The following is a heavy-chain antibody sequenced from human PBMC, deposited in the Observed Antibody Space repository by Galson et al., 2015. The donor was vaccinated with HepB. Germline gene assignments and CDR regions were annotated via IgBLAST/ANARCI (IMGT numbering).Heavy chain of an antibody. CDR1: GFTFSSYW. J-gene: IGHJ6*03. CDR2: IKQDGSEK. D-gene: IGHD1-26*01. Sequence: SLRLSCAASGFTFSSYWMSWVRQAPGKGLEWVANIKQDGSEKYYVDSVKGRFTISRDHAKNSLYLQMNSLRAEDTAVYYCAREETKSGSYYDYYYYYMDVWGKGTTVTVSS. V-gene: IGHV3-7*03. CDR3: AREETKSGSYYDYYYYYMDV.